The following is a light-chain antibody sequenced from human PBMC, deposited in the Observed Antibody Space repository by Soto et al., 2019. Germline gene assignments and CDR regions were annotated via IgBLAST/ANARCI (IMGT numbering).Light chain of an antibody. Sequence: IQLTQSPSSLSASAGDRVTITCRASQGIPSYFAWYQQKPGKAPKLLIYGASTMGSGVPSRFSGSGSGTDFTLTISSLQPEDFAIYYCQQLGDCPLTFGGGTRVEIK. CDR1: QGIPSY. CDR2: GAS. V-gene: IGKV1-9*01. CDR3: QQLGDCPLT. J-gene: IGKJ4*01.